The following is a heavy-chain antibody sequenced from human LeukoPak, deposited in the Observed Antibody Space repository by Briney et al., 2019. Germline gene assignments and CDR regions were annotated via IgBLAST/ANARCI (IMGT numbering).Heavy chain of an antibody. V-gene: IGHV5-51*01. CDR2: IYTGDSDT. Sequence: GESLKISCKGSGYSLTSYWIGCVRQLPAEGLEWLVIIYTGDSDTRYSPSFQGQVTMSADKSISTAYLQWSSLKPSDTAMYYCARRRILTGYYYYFDYWGQGTMVTVSS. D-gene: IGHD3-9*01. J-gene: IGHJ4*02. CDR3: ARRRILTGYYYYFDY. CDR1: GYSLTSYW.